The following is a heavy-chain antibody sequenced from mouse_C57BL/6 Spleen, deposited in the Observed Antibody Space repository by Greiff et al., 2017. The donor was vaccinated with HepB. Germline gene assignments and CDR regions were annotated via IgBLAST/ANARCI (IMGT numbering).Heavy chain of an antibody. D-gene: IGHD1-1*01. Sequence: VQLQRPGAELVKPGASVKLSCKASGYTFTSYWMQWVKQRPGQGLEWIGEIDPSDSYTNYNQKFKGKATLTVDTSSSTAYMQLSSLTSEDSAVYYCARFTTGGAWFAYWGQGTLVTVSA. J-gene: IGHJ3*01. CDR2: IDPSDSYT. CDR1: GYTFTSYW. CDR3: ARFTTGGAWFAY. V-gene: IGHV1-50*01.